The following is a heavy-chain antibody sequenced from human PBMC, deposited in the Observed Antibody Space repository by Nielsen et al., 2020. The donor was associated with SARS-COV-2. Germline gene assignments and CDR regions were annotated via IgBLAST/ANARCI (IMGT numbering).Heavy chain of an antibody. V-gene: IGHV1-24*01. D-gene: IGHD2-21*02. CDR3: ASYCGGDCIVAGPAPGGSNYYYGMDV. CDR2: FDPEDGET. CDR1: GYTLTELS. J-gene: IGHJ6*02. Sequence: ASVKVSCKVSGYTLTELSMHWVRQAPGKGLEWMGGFDPEDGETIYAQKFQGRVTMTEDTSTDTAYMELSSLRSEDTAVYYCASYCGGDCIVAGPAPGGSNYYYGMDVWGQGTTVTVSS.